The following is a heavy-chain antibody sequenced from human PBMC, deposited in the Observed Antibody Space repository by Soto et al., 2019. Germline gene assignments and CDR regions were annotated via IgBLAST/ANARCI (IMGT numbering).Heavy chain of an antibody. Sequence: GGSLRLSCAASGFTFDDYAMHWVRQAPGKGLEWVSGISWNSGSIGYADSVKGRFTISRDNAKNSLYLQMNSLRAEDTALYYCAKDVGSYYYGSGSYYMSSYYYYYYMDVWGKGTTVTVSS. CDR2: ISWNSGSI. D-gene: IGHD3-10*01. J-gene: IGHJ6*03. V-gene: IGHV3-9*01. CDR1: GFTFDDYA. CDR3: AKDVGSYYYGSGSYYMSSYYYYYYMDV.